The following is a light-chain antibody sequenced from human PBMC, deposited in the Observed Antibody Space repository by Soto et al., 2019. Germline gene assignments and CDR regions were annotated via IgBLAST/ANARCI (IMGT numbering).Light chain of an antibody. J-gene: IGLJ1*01. V-gene: IGLV2-14*01. CDR2: EVS. CDR3: SSYTSSSTPYV. Sequence: QSALTQPAYVSGSPGQSITISCTGTRSDVGGYNYVSWYQQHPGKAPKLMIYEVSNRPSGVSNRFSGSKSGNTASLTISGLQAEDEADYYCSSYTSSSTPYVFGTGTKLTVL. CDR1: RSDVGGYNY.